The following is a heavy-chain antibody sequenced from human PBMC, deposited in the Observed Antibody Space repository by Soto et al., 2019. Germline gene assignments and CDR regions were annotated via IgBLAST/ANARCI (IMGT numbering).Heavy chain of an antibody. CDR2: IYWYDDK. Sequence: QITLKESGPTVVEPTQTLTLTCTFSGFSLITTGSGVAWIRQPPGKALEWLALIYWYDDKRYSPSLKSRLTITKDTSKNQVVLTMTNMDPVDTGTYFCVHLMTAVTTCGMDVWGQGTAVTVSS. CDR1: GFSLITTGSG. D-gene: IGHD4-17*01. CDR3: VHLMTAVTTCGMDV. V-gene: IGHV2-5*04. J-gene: IGHJ6*02.